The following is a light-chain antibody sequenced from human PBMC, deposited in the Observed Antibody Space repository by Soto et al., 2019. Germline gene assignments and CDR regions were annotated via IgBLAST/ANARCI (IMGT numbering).Light chain of an antibody. CDR3: QQSYNTPWT. CDR2: AAS. Sequence: DIQMPQSPSSLSESARDRVTITCRASQSISTYLNWYQQKPGKAPKLLIYAASSLQSGVPSRFSGSGSETDFTLTISSLQPEDFATYSCQQSYNTPWTFGQGTRWIS. V-gene: IGKV1-39*01. J-gene: IGKJ1*01. CDR1: QSISTY.